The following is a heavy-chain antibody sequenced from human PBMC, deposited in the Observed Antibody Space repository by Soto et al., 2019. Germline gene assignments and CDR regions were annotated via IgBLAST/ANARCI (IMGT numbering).Heavy chain of an antibody. CDR3: ASCHDYGDHAADY. Sequence: QGQLVESGGGVVQPGRSLRLSCTASGFTFSNYAMHWVRQAPGKGLEWVAVIWYDGSNKYYADSVKGRFTISRDNSKNTLYLQMNSLRAEDTAVYYCASCHDYGDHAADYWGQGTLVTVSS. J-gene: IGHJ4*02. D-gene: IGHD4-17*01. CDR1: GFTFSNYA. V-gene: IGHV3-33*01. CDR2: IWYDGSNK.